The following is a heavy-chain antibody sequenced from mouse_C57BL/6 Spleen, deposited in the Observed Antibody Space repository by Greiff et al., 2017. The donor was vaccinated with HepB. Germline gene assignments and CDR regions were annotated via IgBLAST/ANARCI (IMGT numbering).Heavy chain of an antibody. V-gene: IGHV1-72*01. CDR2: IDPNSGGT. D-gene: IGHD1-1*01. CDR3: ARAYGSSYYAMDY. J-gene: IGHJ4*01. CDR1: GYTFTSYW. Sequence: VQLQQPGAELVKPGASVKLSCKASGYTFTSYWMHWVKQRPGRGLEWIGRIDPNSGGTKYNEKFKSKATLTVDKPSSPAYMQLSSLTSEYSAVYDCARAYGSSYYAMDYWGQGTSVTVSS.